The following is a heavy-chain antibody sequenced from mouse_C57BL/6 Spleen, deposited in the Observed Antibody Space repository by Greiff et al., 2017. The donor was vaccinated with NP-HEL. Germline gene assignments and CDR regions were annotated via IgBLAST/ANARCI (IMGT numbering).Heavy chain of an antibody. V-gene: IGHV1-64*01. CDR2: IHPNSGST. CDR3: ARGTSWYFDV. J-gene: IGHJ1*03. CDR1: GYTFTRYW. D-gene: IGHD3-3*01. Sequence: QVQLQQPGAELVKPGASVKLSCKASGYTFTRYWMHWVKQRPGQGLEWIGMIHPNSGSTNYNEKFKSKATLAVDKSSSTAYMQRSSLTSEDSAVYYCARGTSWYFDVWGTGTTVTVSS.